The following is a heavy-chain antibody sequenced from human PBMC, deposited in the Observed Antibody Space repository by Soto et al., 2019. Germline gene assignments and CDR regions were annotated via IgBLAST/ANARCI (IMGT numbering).Heavy chain of an antibody. CDR2: IYYSGST. V-gene: IGHV4-59*01. J-gene: IGHJ5*02. CDR1: GGSISSYY. CDR3: ARDTGYCSGGSCYGFIDWFDP. D-gene: IGHD2-15*01. Sequence: PSETLSLTCTVSGGSISSYYWSWIRQPPGKGLEWIGYIYYSGSTNYNPSLKSRVTISVDTSKNQFSLKLSSVTAVDTAVYYCARDTGYCSGGSCYGFIDWFDPWGQGTLVTVSS.